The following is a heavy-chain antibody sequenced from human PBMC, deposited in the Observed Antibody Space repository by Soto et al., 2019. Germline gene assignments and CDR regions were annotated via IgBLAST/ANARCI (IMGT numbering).Heavy chain of an antibody. CDR3: AKDIGVRGNIYYYFAMDV. J-gene: IGHJ6*02. CDR2: ITWDSGVR. D-gene: IGHD3-10*01. CDR1: GFTFDDYA. Sequence: EVQLVESGGGLVQPGRSLRLSCAASGFTFDDYAMHWVRQTPGKGLEWVSSITWDSGVRGYADSVKGRFTISRDNAKNSLYLQMSSLRAEDTALYYCAKDIGVRGNIYYYFAMDVWGQGTTVTVSS. V-gene: IGHV3-9*01.